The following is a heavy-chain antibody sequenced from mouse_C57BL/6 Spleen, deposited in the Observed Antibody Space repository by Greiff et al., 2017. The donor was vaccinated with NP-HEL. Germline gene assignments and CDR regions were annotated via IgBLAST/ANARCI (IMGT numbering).Heavy chain of an antibody. CDR3: AIYYSNSAWFAY. Sequence: QVQLKQPGAELVKPGASVKMSCKASGYTFTSYWITWVKQRPGQGLEWIGDIYPGSGSTNYNEKFKSKATLTVDTSSSTAYMQLSSLTSEDSAVYYCAIYYSNSAWFAYWGQGTLVTVSA. CDR2: IYPGSGST. D-gene: IGHD2-5*01. V-gene: IGHV1-55*01. J-gene: IGHJ3*01. CDR1: GYTFTSYW.